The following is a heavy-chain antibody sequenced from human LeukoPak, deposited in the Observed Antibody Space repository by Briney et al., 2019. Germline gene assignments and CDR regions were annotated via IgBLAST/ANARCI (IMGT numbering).Heavy chain of an antibody. CDR2: FSGISGGT. V-gene: IGHV3-23*01. CDR1: GFTFSTKA. Sequence: GGSLRLSCAASGFTFSTKAMSWVRQAPGKGLEWVSFSGISGGTYYADSVKGRFTISRDNSKNTLYLQMNSLRAEDTAVYYCASGKSFDYWGQEFLVTVSS. CDR3: ASGKSFDY. J-gene: IGHJ4*02. D-gene: IGHD1-14*01.